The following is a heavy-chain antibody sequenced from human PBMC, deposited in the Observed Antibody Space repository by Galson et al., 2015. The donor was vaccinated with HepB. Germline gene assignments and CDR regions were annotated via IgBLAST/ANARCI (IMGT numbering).Heavy chain of an antibody. V-gene: IGHV2-5*02. D-gene: IGHD1-1*01. J-gene: IGHJ4*02. Sequence: PAQVKLTQTLTLPCSFSGFPLSARPVGVGWIRDPPGKALEWFVFIYLDNDKHYSPSLRNRLTVNMDTSKDRVVLTLTNMDPVDTATYYCAHRLPYNGDWNQGYFDYWGQGVLVTVSS. CDR2: IYLDNDK. CDR3: AHRLPYNGDWNQGYFDY. CDR1: GFPLSARPVG.